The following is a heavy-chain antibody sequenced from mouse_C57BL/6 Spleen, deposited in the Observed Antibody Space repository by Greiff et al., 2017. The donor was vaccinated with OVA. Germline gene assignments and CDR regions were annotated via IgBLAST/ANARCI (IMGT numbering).Heavy chain of an antibody. Sequence: QVQLKQPGAELVMPGASVKLSCKASGYTFTSYWMHWVKQRPGQGLEWIGEIDPSDSYTNYNQKFKGKSTLTVDKSSSTAYMQLSSLTSEDSAVYYCARPNGSSPAWFAYWGQGTLVTVSA. J-gene: IGHJ3*01. D-gene: IGHD1-1*01. CDR1: GYTFTSYW. V-gene: IGHV1-69*01. CDR3: ARPNGSSPAWFAY. CDR2: IDPSDSYT.